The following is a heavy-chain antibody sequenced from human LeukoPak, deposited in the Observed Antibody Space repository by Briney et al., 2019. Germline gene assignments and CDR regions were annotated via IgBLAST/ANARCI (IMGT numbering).Heavy chain of an antibody. J-gene: IGHJ5*02. D-gene: IGHD1-7*01. CDR1: GGSISSYY. CDR2: IYYSGST. V-gene: IGHV4-59*01. Sequence: SETLSLTCTVSGGSISSYYWSWIRQPPVKGLEWIGYIYYSGSTNYNPSLKSRVTISVDTSKNQFSLKLSSVTAADTAVYYCARDPRYNWNYGWFDPWGQGTLVTVSS. CDR3: ARDPRYNWNYGWFDP.